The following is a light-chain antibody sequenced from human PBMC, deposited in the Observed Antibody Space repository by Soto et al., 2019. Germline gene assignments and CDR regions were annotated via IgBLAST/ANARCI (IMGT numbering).Light chain of an antibody. J-gene: IGKJ1*01. Sequence: EIVLMQSPGTLPLSPGGRATLSCRASQSIDNNYLAWYQQKPGQAPRLVIYGASTRATDIPDRFSASGSGTDFTLTISRLEPEDFAVYYCQQYSRAPLTFGQGTKVDIK. CDR2: GAS. CDR1: QSIDNNY. V-gene: IGKV3-20*01. CDR3: QQYSRAPLT.